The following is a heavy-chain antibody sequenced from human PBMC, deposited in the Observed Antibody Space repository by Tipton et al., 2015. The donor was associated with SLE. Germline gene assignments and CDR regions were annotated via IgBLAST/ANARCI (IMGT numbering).Heavy chain of an antibody. CDR1: GGSISSGGYY. CDR3: ARKRLPDLDFDL. J-gene: IGHJ2*01. D-gene: IGHD3-16*01. V-gene: IGHV4-31*03. Sequence: TLSLTCTVSGGSISSGGYYWSWIRQHPGKGLEWIGYIYYSGSTYYNPSLKSRVTISIDTSKNQFSLKLSSVTAADTAVYYCARKRLPDLDFDLWGRGTPVTVSS. CDR2: IYYSGST.